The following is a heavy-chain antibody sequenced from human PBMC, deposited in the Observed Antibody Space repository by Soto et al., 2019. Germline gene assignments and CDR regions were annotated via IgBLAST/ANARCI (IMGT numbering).Heavy chain of an antibody. D-gene: IGHD3-10*02. V-gene: IGHV4-59*01. J-gene: IGHJ3*02. CDR1: GGSISSYY. CDR3: ARGMVGEWDCDAFDI. CDR2: IYYSGST. Sequence: SETLCLTCTVSGGSISSYYWSWIRQPPGKGLEWIGYIYYSGSTNYNPSLKSRVTISVDTSKNQFSLKLSSVTAADTAVYYCARGMVGEWDCDAFDIWGQGTMVTVSS.